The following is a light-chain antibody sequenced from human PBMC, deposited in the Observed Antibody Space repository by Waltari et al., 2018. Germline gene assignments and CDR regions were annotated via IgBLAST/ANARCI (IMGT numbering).Light chain of an antibody. CDR1: QTLNSNY. Sequence: EIVLTQSPGTLSLSAGESAPLFCKASQTLNSNYLAWYQQKPGQSPGLLIFGASRRATGIPDRFSGSGSGTDFTLTISRLETEDSALYYCQQYGSSPYSFGQGARVEIK. CDR3: QQYGSSPYS. CDR2: GAS. J-gene: IGKJ2*01. V-gene: IGKV3-20*01.